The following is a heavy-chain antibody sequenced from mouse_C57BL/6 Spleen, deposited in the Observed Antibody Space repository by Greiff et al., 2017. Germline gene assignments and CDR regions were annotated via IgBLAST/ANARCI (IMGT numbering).Heavy chain of an antibody. J-gene: IGHJ3*01. CDR3: ARQPIYYGNPWFAY. CDR1: GFTFSSYG. Sequence: EVQGVESGGDLVKPGGSLKLSCAASGFTFSSYGMSWVRQTPDKRLEWVATISSGGSYTYYPDSVKGRFTISRDNAKNTLYLQMSSLKSEDTAMYYCARQPIYYGNPWFAYWGQGTLVTVSA. V-gene: IGHV5-6*01. D-gene: IGHD2-1*01. CDR2: ISSGGSYT.